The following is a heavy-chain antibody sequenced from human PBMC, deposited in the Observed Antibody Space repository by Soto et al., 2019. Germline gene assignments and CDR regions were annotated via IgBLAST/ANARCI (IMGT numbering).Heavy chain of an antibody. Sequence: QVQLVESGGGVVQPGRSLRLSCAASGFTFSSYGMHWVRQAPGKGLEWVAVISYDGSNKYYADSVKGRFTISRDNSKNTLYLQMNSVRAEDTAVYYCASPGAVVAATHYYYYGMDVWGQGTTVTVSS. CDR3: ASPGAVVAATHYYYYGMDV. J-gene: IGHJ6*02. V-gene: IGHV3-30*03. D-gene: IGHD2-15*01. CDR1: GFTFSSYG. CDR2: ISYDGSNK.